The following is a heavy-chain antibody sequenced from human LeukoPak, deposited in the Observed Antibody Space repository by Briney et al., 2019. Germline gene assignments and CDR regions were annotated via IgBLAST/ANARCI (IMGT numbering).Heavy chain of an antibody. V-gene: IGHV3-21*01. CDR1: GFTFSSYS. CDR3: ARGRGECSSTSCYNDDYYYYYMDV. J-gene: IGHJ6*03. D-gene: IGHD2-2*02. CDR2: ISSSSYI. Sequence: GGSLRLSCAASGFTFSSYSMNWVRQAPGKGLEWVSSISSSSYIYYADSVKGRFTISRDNAKNSLYLQMNSLRAEDTAVYYCARGRGECSSTSCYNDDYYYYYMDVWGKGTAVTVSS.